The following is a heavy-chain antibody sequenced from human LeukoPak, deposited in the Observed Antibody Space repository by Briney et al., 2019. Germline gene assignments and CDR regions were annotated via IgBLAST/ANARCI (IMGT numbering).Heavy chain of an antibody. CDR3: TTTGCSAGSCYSDY. CDR2: IKRETDGGTT. J-gene: IGHJ4*02. Sequence: PGGSLRLSCAASGFTFSNAWMNWVRQAPGKGLEWVGRIKRETDGGTTDYAAPVKGRFTISRDDSKNTLYLRMNSLKTEDTAVYYCTTTGCSAGSCYSDYWGQGTLVTVSS. D-gene: IGHD2-15*01. V-gene: IGHV3-15*01. CDR1: GFTFSNAW.